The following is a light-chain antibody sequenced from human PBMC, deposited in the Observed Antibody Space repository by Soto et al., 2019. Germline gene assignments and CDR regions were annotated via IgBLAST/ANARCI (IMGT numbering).Light chain of an antibody. V-gene: IGKV3-15*01. Sequence: EIVMTQSPATLSVSPGERATLSCRASQSVSSNLAWYQHKPGQAPRLLIYGASTRATGIPARFSGSGSGTEFTLTISSRQSEDFAVYYCQQYNNWPPGTFGQGTKVEIK. J-gene: IGKJ1*01. CDR2: GAS. CDR1: QSVSSN. CDR3: QQYNNWPPGT.